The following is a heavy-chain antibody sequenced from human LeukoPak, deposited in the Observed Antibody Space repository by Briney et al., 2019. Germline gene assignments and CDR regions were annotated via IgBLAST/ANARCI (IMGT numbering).Heavy chain of an antibody. V-gene: IGHV4-39*01. CDR3: ARASGLWLY. D-gene: IGHD5-18*01. CDR1: GGSIISSSYS. J-gene: IGHJ4*02. Sequence: SETLSLTCTVSGGSIISSSYSWGWIRQPPGKGLEWIGTIYYSGNTYYNSSLKSRVTISVDTSKNQFSLKLGSVTAADTAVHYCARASGLWLYWDQGTLVTVSS. CDR2: IYYSGNT.